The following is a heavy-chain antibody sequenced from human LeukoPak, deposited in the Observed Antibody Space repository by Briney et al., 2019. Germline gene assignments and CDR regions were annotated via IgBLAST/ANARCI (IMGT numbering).Heavy chain of an antibody. Sequence: ASVKVSCKASGYTFTSYDINWVRQATGQGLEWMGWMNPNSGNTGYAQKFQGRVTMTRNTSISTAYMELSSLRSDDTAVYYCARGRRYNWNDWPDAFDIWGQGTMVTVSS. CDR1: GYTFTSYD. D-gene: IGHD1-1*01. J-gene: IGHJ3*02. V-gene: IGHV1-8*01. CDR3: ARGRRYNWNDWPDAFDI. CDR2: MNPNSGNT.